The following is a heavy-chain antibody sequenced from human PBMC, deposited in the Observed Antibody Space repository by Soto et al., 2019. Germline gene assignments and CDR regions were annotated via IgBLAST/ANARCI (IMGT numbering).Heavy chain of an antibody. CDR1: GFTFSSYA. CDR3: ARYIPGVRYYGMDV. J-gene: IGHJ6*02. V-gene: IGHV3-23*01. CDR2: ISDSGTLT. Sequence: GGSLRLSCAASGFTFSSYAMKWVRQAPGKGLEWVPLISDSGTLTYYADSVKGRFTISRDNSGNTLFLQMYSLRAEDTAVYYCARYIPGVRYYGMDVWGQGTTVTVSS. D-gene: IGHD2-2*01.